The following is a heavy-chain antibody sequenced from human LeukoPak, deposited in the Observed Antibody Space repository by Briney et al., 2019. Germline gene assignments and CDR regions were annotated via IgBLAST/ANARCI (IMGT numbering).Heavy chain of an antibody. J-gene: IGHJ4*02. CDR2: IKSKTDGGTT. Sequence: NPGGSLRLSCAASGFTFSTCWMNWVRQAPGRGLEWVGRIKSKTDGGTTDYAAPVKGRFTISRDDSKTTLYLQMNSLQTEDTAVYYCTTGQVVRGVTNDYWGQGTLVTVSS. CDR1: GFTFSTCW. D-gene: IGHD3-10*01. V-gene: IGHV3-15*01. CDR3: TTGQVVRGVTNDY.